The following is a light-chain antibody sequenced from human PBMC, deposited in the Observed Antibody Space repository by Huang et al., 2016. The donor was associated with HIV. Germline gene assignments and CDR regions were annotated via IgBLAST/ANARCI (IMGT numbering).Light chain of an antibody. CDR3: QQSYNTPLT. CDR2: VAT. V-gene: IGKV1-39*01. Sequence: DIKMTQSPSSLSASVGDRVTITCRASQNINNYLNWYQQKPGKAPKLLMYVATSLQSGVQSRFSGSGSGTDFALTIASLQREDFATYYCQQSYNTPLTFGGGTKVEI. CDR1: QNINNY. J-gene: IGKJ4*01.